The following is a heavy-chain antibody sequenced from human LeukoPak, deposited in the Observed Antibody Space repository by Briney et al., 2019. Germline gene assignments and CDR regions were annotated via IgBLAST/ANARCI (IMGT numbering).Heavy chain of an antibody. J-gene: IGHJ6*03. Sequence: PGGSLRLSCAASGFTFSSYGMHWVRQAPGKGLEWVSFISTSSSYIYYADSVKGRFTISRDNAKNSLSLQMNSLKAEDTAVYYCARDHDWDYMDVWGKGTTVTVSS. V-gene: IGHV3-21*01. CDR1: GFTFSSYG. D-gene: IGHD3-9*01. CDR3: ARDHDWDYMDV. CDR2: ISTSSSYI.